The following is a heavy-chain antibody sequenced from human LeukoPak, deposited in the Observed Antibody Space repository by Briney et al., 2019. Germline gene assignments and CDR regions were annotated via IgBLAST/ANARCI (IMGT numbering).Heavy chain of an antibody. CDR2: ISSIVVIT. CDR3: ARATVIIRSYSYYMDV. V-gene: IGHV3-23*01. CDR1: VFTFTNYG. D-gene: IGHD4-17*01. Sequence: GGSLRLSCAASVFTFTNYGMSWVRQAPGKGLGCVSTISSIVVITYYAESVKGRFTISRDNSKNTLYLRMSSLRGEDTAAYYCARATVIIRSYSYYMDVWGKGTTVTVSS. J-gene: IGHJ6*03.